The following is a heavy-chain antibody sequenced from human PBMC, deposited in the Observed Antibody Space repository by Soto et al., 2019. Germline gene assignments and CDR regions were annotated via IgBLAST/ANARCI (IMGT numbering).Heavy chain of an antibody. J-gene: IGHJ6*02. CDR1: GGSFSGYY. Sequence: QVQLQQWGAGLLNPSETLSLTCAVYGGSFSGYYWTWIRQPPGKGLEWMGGINHSGSTNYNPSLNNRVTISIDQSKNPFSLKLSSVTAADTAVYYCARLKEVAATIKTYYNGMDVWGQGTTVTVSS. V-gene: IGHV4-34*01. D-gene: IGHD2-15*01. CDR3: ARLKEVAATIKTYYNGMDV. CDR2: INHSGST.